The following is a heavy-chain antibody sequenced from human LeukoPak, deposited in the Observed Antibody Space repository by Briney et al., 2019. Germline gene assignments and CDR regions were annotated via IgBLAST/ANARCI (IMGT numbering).Heavy chain of an antibody. J-gene: IGHJ4*02. V-gene: IGHV1-2*02. D-gene: IGHD3-22*01. Sequence: GASVKVSCKASGYTFTGYYVHWVRQAPGQGLEWMGWINPNSGGTNYAQKFQGRVTMTRDTSISTAYMELSRLRSDDTAVYYCARDHATYYYDSSGYYDYWGQGTLVTVSS. CDR3: ARDHATYYYDSSGYYDY. CDR2: INPNSGGT. CDR1: GYTFTGYY.